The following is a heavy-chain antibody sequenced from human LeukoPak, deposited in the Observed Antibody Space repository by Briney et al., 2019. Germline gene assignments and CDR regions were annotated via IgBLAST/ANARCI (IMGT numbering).Heavy chain of an antibody. CDR3: ARAGTSGWQPFDY. V-gene: IGHV1-18*01. J-gene: IGHJ4*02. CDR1: GYTFSSYD. Sequence: ASVEVSCKASGYTFSSYDITWVRQAPGQGLEWMGWISVYNGDTNYAQKVQSRVTMTTDTSTTTAYMELRSLRPDDTAVYYCARAGTSGWQPFDYWGQGTLVTVSS. D-gene: IGHD6-19*01. CDR2: ISVYNGDT.